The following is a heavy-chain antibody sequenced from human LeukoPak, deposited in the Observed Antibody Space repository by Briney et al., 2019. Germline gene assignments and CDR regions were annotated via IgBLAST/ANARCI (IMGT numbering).Heavy chain of an antibody. CDR3: ARADSSSSRWVYYYYGMDV. D-gene: IGHD6-6*01. CDR1: GYTFTSYD. CDR2: MNPNSGNT. J-gene: IGHJ6*02. Sequence: GASVKVSCKASGYTFTSYDINWVRQATGQGLEWMGWMNPNSGNTGYAQKFQGRVTMTGNTSISTAYMELSSLRSEDTAVYYCARADSSSSRWVYYYYGMDVWGRGTTVTVSS. V-gene: IGHV1-8*01.